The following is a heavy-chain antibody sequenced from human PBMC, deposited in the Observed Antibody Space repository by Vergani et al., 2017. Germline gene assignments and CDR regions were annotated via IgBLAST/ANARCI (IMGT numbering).Heavy chain of an antibody. Sequence: QVQLQQWGAGLLKPSETLSLTCTVSGGSISSYYWSWIRQPPGKGLEWIGYIYYSGSTNYNPSLKSRVTISVDTSKNQFSLKLSSVTAADTAVYYCARYSSSWYSPSFDYWGQGTLVTVSS. D-gene: IGHD6-13*01. J-gene: IGHJ4*02. V-gene: IGHV4-59*01. CDR1: GGSISSYY. CDR2: IYYSGST. CDR3: ARYSSSWYSPSFDY.